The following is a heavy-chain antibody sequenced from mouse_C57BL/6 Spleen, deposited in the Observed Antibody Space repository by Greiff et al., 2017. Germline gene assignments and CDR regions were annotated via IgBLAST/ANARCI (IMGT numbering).Heavy chain of an antibody. CDR3: ARGITTVVPAYYFDY. CDR2: INPNNGGT. J-gene: IGHJ2*01. CDR1: GYTFTDYN. D-gene: IGHD1-1*01. Sequence: EGQLRESGPELVKPGASVKMSCKASGYTFTDYNMHWVKQSHGKSLEWIGYINPNNGGTSYNQKFKGKATLTVNKSSSTAYMELRSLTSEDSAVYYCARGITTVVPAYYFDYWGQGTTLTVSS. V-gene: IGHV1-22*01.